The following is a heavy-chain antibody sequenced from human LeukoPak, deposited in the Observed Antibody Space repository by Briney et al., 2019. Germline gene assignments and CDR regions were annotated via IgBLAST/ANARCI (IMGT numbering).Heavy chain of an antibody. CDR2: INPNSGGT. D-gene: IGHD2-2*01. CDR3: ARDLDCSSTSCTNWFDP. J-gene: IGHJ5*02. V-gene: IGHV1-2*02. Sequence: PGGSLRLSCAASGFTFSGYAMHWVRQAPGQGLEWMGWINPNSGGTNYAQKFQGRVTMTRDTSISTAYMELSRLRSDDTAVYYCARDLDCSSTSCTNWFDPWGQGTLVTVSS. CDR1: GFTFSGYA.